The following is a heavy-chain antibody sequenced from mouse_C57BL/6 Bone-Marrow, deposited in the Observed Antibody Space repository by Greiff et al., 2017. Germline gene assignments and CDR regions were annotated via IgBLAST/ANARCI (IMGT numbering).Heavy chain of an antibody. CDR3: ASDGYHIWYFDV. Sequence: QVQLQQPGAELVKPGASVKMSCKASGYTFTSYWITWVKQRPGQGLEWIGDIYPGSGSTNYNEKFKSKATLTVDTSSSTAYMQLSSLTSEDSAGYYCASDGYHIWYFDVGGTGTTVTVSS. J-gene: IGHJ1*03. D-gene: IGHD2-3*01. V-gene: IGHV1-55*01. CDR2: IYPGSGST. CDR1: GYTFTSYW.